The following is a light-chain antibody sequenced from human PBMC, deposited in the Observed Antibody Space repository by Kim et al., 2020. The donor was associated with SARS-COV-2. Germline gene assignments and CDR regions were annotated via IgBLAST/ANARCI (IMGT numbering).Light chain of an antibody. CDR2: DVH. CDR3: SAWASTTSYV. CDR1: RLDVGGYNY. J-gene: IGLJ1*01. Sequence: QSALTQPASVSGSPGQSITISCTGTRLDVGGYNYVSWYQQHPGKAPKLMIYDVHNRPTGVSDRFSGSKSGNTGSLTISGLQAEDEADYYCSAWASTTSYVFGTGTKVTVL. V-gene: IGLV2-14*03.